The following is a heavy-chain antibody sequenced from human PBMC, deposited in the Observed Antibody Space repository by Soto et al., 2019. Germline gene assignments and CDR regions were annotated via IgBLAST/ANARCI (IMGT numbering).Heavy chain of an antibody. Sequence: QLQLQESGPGLVKPSETLSLTCTVSGGSISSSSYYWGWIRQPPGKGLEWIGSIYYSGSTYYNPSLKSRVNIFVDTSKNQLSLKLSSVTAADTAVYYCARAPKKSSSSRWGDYYYYYGMDVWGQGTTVTVSS. V-gene: IGHV4-39*01. CDR1: GGSISSSSYY. J-gene: IGHJ6*02. D-gene: IGHD6-6*01. CDR2: IYYSGST. CDR3: ARAPKKSSSSRWGDYYYYYGMDV.